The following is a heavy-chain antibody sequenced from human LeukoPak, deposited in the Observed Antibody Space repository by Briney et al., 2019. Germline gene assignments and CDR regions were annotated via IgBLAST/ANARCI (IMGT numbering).Heavy chain of an antibody. CDR1: GFTFGDYA. CDR3: TRVGPDCGGDRYPIDY. J-gene: IGHJ4*02. D-gene: IGHD2-21*01. CDR2: IRSKAYGGTT. V-gene: IGHV3-49*04. Sequence: GGSLRLSCTASGFTFGDYAMSWVRQAPGKGLEWVGFIRSKAYGGTTEYAASVKGRFTISRDDSKSIAYLQMNSLKTEDTAVYYCTRVGPDCGGDRYPIDYWGQGTLVTVSS.